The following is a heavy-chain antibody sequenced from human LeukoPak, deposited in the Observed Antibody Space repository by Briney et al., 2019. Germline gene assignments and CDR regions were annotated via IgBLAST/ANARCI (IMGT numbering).Heavy chain of an antibody. D-gene: IGHD5-24*01. CDR2: IYTTGST. V-gene: IGHV4-61*02. CDR3: ASDSSGDGYSSGYN. CDR1: GASSNSGTYY. Sequence: PSETLSFNCTVSGASSNSGTYYWRWIRQPAGKGLEWIGRIYTTGSTDYNPSLKSRATISVNTSTNQFSLRLSSVTATDTAVYYCASDSSGDGYSSGYNWGQGTLVTVSS. J-gene: IGHJ4*02.